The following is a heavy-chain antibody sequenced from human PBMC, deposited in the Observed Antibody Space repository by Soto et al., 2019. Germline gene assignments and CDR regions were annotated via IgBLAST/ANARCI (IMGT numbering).Heavy chain of an antibody. J-gene: IGHJ3*02. Sequence: EVQLLESGGGLVQPGGSLRLSCAASGFTFSSYAMSWVRQAPGKGLEWVSAISGSGGSTYYADSVKGRFTISRDNSKNTLYLQMNSLRAEDTAVYYCARSSGGMTTVTNPSGRHAFDIWGQGTMVTVSS. V-gene: IGHV3-23*01. D-gene: IGHD4-17*01. CDR2: ISGSGGST. CDR1: GFTFSSYA. CDR3: ARSSGGMTTVTNPSGRHAFDI.